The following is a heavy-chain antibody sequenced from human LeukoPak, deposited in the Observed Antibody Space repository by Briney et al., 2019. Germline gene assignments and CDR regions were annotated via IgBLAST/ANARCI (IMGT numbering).Heavy chain of an antibody. J-gene: IGHJ6*03. V-gene: IGHV3-15*01. D-gene: IGHD6-13*01. Sequence: PGGSLRLSCAASGFTFSNAWMSWVRQAPGKGLEWVGRIKSKTDGGTTDYAAPVKGRFTISRDDSKNTLYLQMNSLKTEDTAVYYCTRPPPLAAAGTYYMDVWGKGTTVTVSS. CDR3: TRPPPLAAAGTYYMDV. CDR1: GFTFSNAW. CDR2: IKSKTDGGTT.